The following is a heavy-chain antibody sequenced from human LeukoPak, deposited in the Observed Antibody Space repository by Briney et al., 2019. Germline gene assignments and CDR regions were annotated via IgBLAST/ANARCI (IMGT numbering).Heavy chain of an antibody. CDR1: GFTISTYW. V-gene: IGHV3-30-3*01. CDR2: ISYDGSNK. Sequence: GGSLRLSCAASGFTISTYWMHWVRQAPGKGLEWVAVISYDGSNKYYADSVKGRFTISGDNSKNALYLQMNSLRAEDTAVYYCARVMYAATPYYYYYGMDVWGQGTTVTVSS. J-gene: IGHJ6*02. CDR3: ARVMYAATPYYYYYGMDV. D-gene: IGHD2-8*01.